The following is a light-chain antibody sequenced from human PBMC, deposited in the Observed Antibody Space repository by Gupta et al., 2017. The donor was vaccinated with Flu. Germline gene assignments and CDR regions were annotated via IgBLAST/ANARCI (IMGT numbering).Light chain of an antibody. J-gene: IGLJ2*01. V-gene: IGLV6-57*01. CDR2: EDI. CDR1: GGGIANNY. Sequence: GGGIANNYVQWYQQRPVSSPTLLIFEDIRRPSGVPARFSASIDVSSNSASLTISGLMTADEAVYYCQTYESDTRIFGGGTKLTV. CDR3: QTYESDTRI.